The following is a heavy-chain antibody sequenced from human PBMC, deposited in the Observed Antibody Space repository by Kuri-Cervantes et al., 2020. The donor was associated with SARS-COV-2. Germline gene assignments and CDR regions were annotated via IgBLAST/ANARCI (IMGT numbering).Heavy chain of an antibody. CDR3: AKAPTMIVGYLDY. Sequence: GESLKISCAASGFTFSSYAMSWVRQAPGKGLEWISAISGSGGSTYYADSVKGRFTISRDNSKNTLYLQMNSLRAEDTAVYYCAKAPTMIVGYLDYWGQGTLVTVSS. CDR1: GFTFSSYA. CDR2: ISGSGGST. J-gene: IGHJ4*02. D-gene: IGHD3-22*01. V-gene: IGHV3-23*01.